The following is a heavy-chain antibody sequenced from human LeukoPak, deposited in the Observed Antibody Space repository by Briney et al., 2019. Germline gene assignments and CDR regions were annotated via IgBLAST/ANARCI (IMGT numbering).Heavy chain of an antibody. J-gene: IGHJ4*02. CDR1: GFTFSRYW. CDR2: IKQDGSEK. V-gene: IGHV3-7*01. CDR3: ARAPKVWFGESHHFDY. D-gene: IGHD3-10*01. Sequence: GGSLGLSCAASGFTFSRYWMSWVRQAPGKGLEWVANIKQDGSEKYYVDSVKGRFTISRDNAKNSLYLQMNSLRAEDTAVYYCARAPKVWFGESHHFDYWGQGTLVTVSS.